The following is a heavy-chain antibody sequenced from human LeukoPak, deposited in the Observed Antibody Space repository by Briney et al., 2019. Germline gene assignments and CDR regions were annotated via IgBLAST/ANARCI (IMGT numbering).Heavy chain of an antibody. J-gene: IGHJ4*02. D-gene: IGHD5-12*01. CDR3: AKRGGYSGYVDY. Sequence: PGGSARLSCAASGFTFSSYAMSWVRQAPEKGLEWVSAISGSGGSTYYADSVKGRFTISRDNSKNTLYLQMNSLRAEDTAVYYCAKRGGYSGYVDYWGQGTLVTVSS. V-gene: IGHV3-23*01. CDR2: ISGSGGST. CDR1: GFTFSSYA.